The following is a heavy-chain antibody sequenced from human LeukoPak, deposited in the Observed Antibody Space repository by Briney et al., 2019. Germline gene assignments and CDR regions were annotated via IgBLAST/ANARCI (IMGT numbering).Heavy chain of an antibody. CDR3: ARPPSGIAVAGTLDY. D-gene: IGHD6-19*01. V-gene: IGHV3-30-3*01. Sequence: GGSLRLSCAASGFTFSSYAMHWVRQAPGKGLEGVAVISYDGSNKYYADSVKGRFTISRDNSKNTLYLQMNSLRAEDTAVYYCARPPSGIAVAGTLDYWGQGTLVTVSS. J-gene: IGHJ4*02. CDR1: GFTFSSYA. CDR2: ISYDGSNK.